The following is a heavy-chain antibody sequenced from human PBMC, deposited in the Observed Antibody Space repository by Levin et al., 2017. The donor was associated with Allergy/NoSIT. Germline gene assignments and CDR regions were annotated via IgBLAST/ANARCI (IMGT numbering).Heavy chain of an antibody. CDR1: GFTFSNYG. Sequence: GGSLRLSCAASGFTFSNYGMHWVRQAPGKGLEWVSVISFDGSNKYYADSTQGRFTISRDNSKNTLYLQINSLRAEDTAVYYCAKTPSAGSGSYFKVGYFDCWGQGSLVTVSS. CDR2: ISFDGSNK. D-gene: IGHD3-10*01. J-gene: IGHJ4*02. V-gene: IGHV3-30*18. CDR3: AKTPSAGSGSYFKVGYFDC.